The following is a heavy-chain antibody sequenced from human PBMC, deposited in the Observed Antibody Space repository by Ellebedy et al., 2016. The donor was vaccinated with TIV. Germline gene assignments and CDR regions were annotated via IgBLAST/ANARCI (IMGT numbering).Heavy chain of an antibody. J-gene: IGHJ5*02. V-gene: IGHV4-34*01. CDR1: GGSFSGYY. CDR2: INHRGST. Sequence: MPSETLSLTCGFNGGSFSGYYWSWIRQSPGRGLEYIGEINHRGSTDYNPSLKSRVTISIDTSKSQFSLNLTSVTAADTAVYYCARAARRSHVAVSARGYFDPWGQGTLVTVSS. D-gene: IGHD5/OR15-5a*01. CDR3: ARAARRSHVAVSARGYFDP.